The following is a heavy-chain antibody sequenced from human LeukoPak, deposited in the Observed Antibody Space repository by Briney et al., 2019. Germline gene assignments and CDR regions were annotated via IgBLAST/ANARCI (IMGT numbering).Heavy chain of an antibody. D-gene: IGHD3-10*01. J-gene: IGHJ4*02. Sequence: GESLKISCKGSGYKFTSYWIGWVRQMPGKGLEWMGIIFPADSDTRYSPSFQGQVTISADKSISTAYLQWTSLKDSDTAMYYCARRAGQQPPDYWGQGTLVTVSS. CDR1: GYKFTSYW. V-gene: IGHV5-51*01. CDR3: ARRAGQQPPDY. CDR2: IFPADSDT.